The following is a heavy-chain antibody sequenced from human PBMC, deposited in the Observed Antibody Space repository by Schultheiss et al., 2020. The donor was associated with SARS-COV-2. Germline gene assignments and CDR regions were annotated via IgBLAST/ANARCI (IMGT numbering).Heavy chain of an antibody. CDR2: INSDGSTT. Sequence: GGSLRLSCAASGFTFSSYWMHWVRQAPGKGLVWVSLINSDGSTTTYADSVKGRFTVSRDNAKNTLYLQMNSLRAEDTAVYYCARDSGSYLLYGMDVWGQGTTVTVSS. D-gene: IGHD1-26*01. J-gene: IGHJ6*02. CDR3: ARDSGSYLLYGMDV. CDR1: GFTFSSYW. V-gene: IGHV3-74*03.